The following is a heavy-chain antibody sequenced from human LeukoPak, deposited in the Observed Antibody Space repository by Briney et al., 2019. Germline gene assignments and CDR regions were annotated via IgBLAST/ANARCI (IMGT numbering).Heavy chain of an antibody. CDR1: GGSISSSSYY. V-gene: IGHV4-39*01. Sequence: SETLSLTCTVSGGSISSSSYYWGWIRQPPGKGLEWIGSIYYSGSTYYNPSPKSRVTISVDTSKNQFSLKLSSVTAADTAVYYCATYTPRQWLRLDPWGQGTLVTVSS. J-gene: IGHJ5*02. D-gene: IGHD5-12*01. CDR2: IYYSGST. CDR3: ATYTPRQWLRLDP.